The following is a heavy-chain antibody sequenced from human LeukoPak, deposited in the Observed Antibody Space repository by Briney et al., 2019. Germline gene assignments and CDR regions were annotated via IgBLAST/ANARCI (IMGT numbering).Heavy chain of an antibody. V-gene: IGHV3-43*01. J-gene: IGHJ4*02. Sequence: GGSLRLSCAISGFNFDRYTIHWVRQALGKGLEWVSLAGWAGGTTFYSDSVRGRFTISRDSGRKSVYLQMNSLTTDDTAFYFCAKELDTMFFDYWGQGALVTVSS. CDR3: AKELDTMFFDY. CDR1: GFNFDRYT. D-gene: IGHD3-10*02. CDR2: AGWAGGTT.